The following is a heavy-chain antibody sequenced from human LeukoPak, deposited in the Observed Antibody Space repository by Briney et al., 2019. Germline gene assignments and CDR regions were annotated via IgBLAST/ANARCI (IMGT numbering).Heavy chain of an antibody. D-gene: IGHD3-16*01. V-gene: IGHV4-38-2*02. CDR2: ISHRGRA. CDR3: ARESPSHLGGSNDFDS. J-gene: IGHJ4*02. CDR1: GYSISRGYY. Sequence: PSETLSLTCSVSGYSISRGYYWGWIRQPPGKGLEWIGSISHRGRAYYNPSLKSRVTISLDTSKNQFSLKLSSVTAADTAVYYCARESPSHLGGSNDFDSWGQGTLVTVSS.